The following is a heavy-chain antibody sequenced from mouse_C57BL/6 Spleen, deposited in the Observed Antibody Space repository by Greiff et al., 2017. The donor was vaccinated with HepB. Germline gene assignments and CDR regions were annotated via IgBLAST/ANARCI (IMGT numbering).Heavy chain of an antibody. J-gene: IGHJ3*01. V-gene: IGHV1-39*01. CDR3: ARPGFYDDAWFAY. CDR1: GYSFTDYN. CDR2: INPNYGTT. Sequence: VQLQQSGPELVKPGASVKISCTASGYSFTDYNMNWVKQSNGKSLEWIGVINPNYGTTSYHQKFKGKATLTVVQSSSTAYMQLNSLTSEDSAVYYCARPGFYDDAWFAYWGQGTLVTVSA. D-gene: IGHD2-3*01.